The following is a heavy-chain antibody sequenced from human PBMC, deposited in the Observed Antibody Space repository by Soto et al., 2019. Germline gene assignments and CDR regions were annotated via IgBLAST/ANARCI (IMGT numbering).Heavy chain of an antibody. Sequence: QVQLQESGPGLVKPSETLSLTCAVSGYSISSGYYWGWIRQPPGKGLEWLGSIYHSGSTYYNPSLKGRVTISVDTSKNQYSRKLSSVTAADTAVYYCARVRWLSTGGYNWFDHWGQGTLVTVSS. CDR2: IYHSGST. D-gene: IGHD6-19*01. CDR1: GYSISSGYY. V-gene: IGHV4-38-2*01. CDR3: ARVRWLSTGGYNWFDH. J-gene: IGHJ5*02.